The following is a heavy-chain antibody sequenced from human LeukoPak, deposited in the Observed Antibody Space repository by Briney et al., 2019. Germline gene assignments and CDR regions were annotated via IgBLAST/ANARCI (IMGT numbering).Heavy chain of an antibody. CDR1: GYTFTSYY. D-gene: IGHD2-2*01. CDR3: ARDPPHLCSSTSCFGDY. V-gene: IGHV1-46*01. CDR2: INPSGGST. Sequence: ASVKVSCKASGYTFTSYYMHWVRQAPGQGLEWMGIINPSGGSTSYAQKFQGRVTMTRDTSTSTVYMELSSLRSEDTAVYYCARDPPHLCSSTSCFGDYRGQGTLVTVSS. J-gene: IGHJ4*02.